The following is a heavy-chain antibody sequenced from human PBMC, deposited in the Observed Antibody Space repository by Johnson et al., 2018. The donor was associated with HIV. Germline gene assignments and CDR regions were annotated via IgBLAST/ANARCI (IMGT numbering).Heavy chain of an antibody. D-gene: IGHD5-12*01. V-gene: IGHV3-66*01. CDR1: GFTFSSNY. CDR3: ARDGAYSYFAFDT. Sequence: VQLVESGGGVVQPGRSLRLSCAASGFTFSSNYMSWVRQAPGKGLEWVSVIYSGGSTYYADSVKGRFTISRDNSKSTLYVEMSSLRDEDSAVYSCARDGAYSYFAFDTWGRGTLVTVSS. CDR2: IYSGGST. J-gene: IGHJ3*02.